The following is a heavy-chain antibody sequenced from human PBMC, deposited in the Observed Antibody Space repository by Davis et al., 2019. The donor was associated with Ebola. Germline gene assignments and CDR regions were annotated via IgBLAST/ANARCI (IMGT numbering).Heavy chain of an antibody. J-gene: IGHJ4*02. D-gene: IGHD6-13*01. V-gene: IGHV3-48*02. CDR3: TKGQGYFLDY. Sequence: GESLKISCAASGFTFSSYSMNWVRQAPGKGLEWVSYISSSSSTIYYADSVKGRFTISRDNAKNSLYLQMNSLRDEDTAVYYCTKGQGYFLDYWGQGTLVTVSS. CDR1: GFTFSSYS. CDR2: ISSSSSTI.